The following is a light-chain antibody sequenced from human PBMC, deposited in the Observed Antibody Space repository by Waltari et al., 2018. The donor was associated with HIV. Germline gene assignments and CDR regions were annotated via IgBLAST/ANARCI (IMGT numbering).Light chain of an antibody. CDR1: RANIGINT. CDR3: AAWDVTLHGWV. Sequence: QSVLTQSPSASGTPGQRVTISCSGRRANIGINTINWFQQRPGTAPKLLLFNDNERPSGVPDRFSGSKSGTSASLAISGLQSEDEANYYCAAWDVTLHGWVFGGGTKVTVL. J-gene: IGLJ3*02. CDR2: NDN. V-gene: IGLV1-44*01.